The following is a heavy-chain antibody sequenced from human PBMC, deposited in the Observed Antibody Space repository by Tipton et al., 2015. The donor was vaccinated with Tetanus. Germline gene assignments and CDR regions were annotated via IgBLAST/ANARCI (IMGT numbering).Heavy chain of an antibody. D-gene: IGHD7-27*01. V-gene: IGHV1-69*01. Sequence: QVQLVQSGAEVKRPGSSVKVSCKASGGTFSSYAISWVRQAPGQGLEWMGGIIPIFGTANYAQKFQGRVTITADESTSPAYMELSSLRSEDTAVYYCARDHTAKLGIYAKEGRGLDYGMDVWGQGTTVTVSS. J-gene: IGHJ6*02. CDR3: ARDHTAKLGIYAKEGRGLDYGMDV. CDR2: IIPIFGTA. CDR1: GGTFSSYA.